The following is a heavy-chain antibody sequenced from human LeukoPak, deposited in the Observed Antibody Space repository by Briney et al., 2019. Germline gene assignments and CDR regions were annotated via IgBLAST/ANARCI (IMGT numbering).Heavy chain of an antibody. J-gene: IGHJ3*02. V-gene: IGHV3-21*01. CDR1: GFTFSTYT. Sequence: RGSLRLSCAASGFTFSTYTMNWVSQAPGKGLEWVSTISSSSSYIYYGDSVKGRFTISRDNAKNSRYLEMNSLRAEDTAVYYCARAPYDSTGYETPLAFDMWGQGTMVTVSS. CDR2: ISSSSSYI. CDR3: ARAPYDSTGYETPLAFDM. D-gene: IGHD3-22*01.